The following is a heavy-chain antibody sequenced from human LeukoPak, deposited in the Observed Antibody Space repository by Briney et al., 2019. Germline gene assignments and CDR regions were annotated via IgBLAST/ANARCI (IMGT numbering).Heavy chain of an antibody. CDR2: IYHTGST. V-gene: IGHV4-59*01. J-gene: IGHJ4*02. CDR3: ARLEAVATYFDY. CDR1: GGSISSYY. D-gene: IGHD5-12*01. Sequence: SETLSLTCTVSGGSISSYYWSWIRQPPGKRLEWIGYIYHTGSTNRNPSLKSRVTISVDTSKNQFSLNLKSVTAADTAVYYCARLEAVATYFDYWGQGTLVTVSS.